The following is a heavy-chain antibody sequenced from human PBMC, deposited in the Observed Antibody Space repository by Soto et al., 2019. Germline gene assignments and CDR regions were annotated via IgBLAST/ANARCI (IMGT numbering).Heavy chain of an antibody. CDR1: GFTFSSYD. J-gene: IGHJ3*02. V-gene: IGHV3-13*01. Sequence: EVQLVESGGGLVQPGGSLRLSCAASGFTFSSYDMHWVRQATGKGLEWVSAIGTAGDTYYPGSVKGRFTISRENAKNSLYFHMNSLRAGDTAVYYCARSHPRYCSGGSCPNDAFDIWGQVTMVTVSS. CDR3: ARSHPRYCSGGSCPNDAFDI. D-gene: IGHD2-15*01. CDR2: IGTAGDT.